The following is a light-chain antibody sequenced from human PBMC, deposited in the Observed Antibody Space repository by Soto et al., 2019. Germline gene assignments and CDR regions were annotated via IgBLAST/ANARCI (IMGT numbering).Light chain of an antibody. CDR2: KAS. CDR1: QSFNNW. J-gene: IGKJ1*01. Sequence: DIQMTQSPSTLSASVGDRVTITCRASQSFNNWLAWYQQKPGKAPKLLIYKASSLQSGVPSRFSGSGSGTEFTLTISSLQPDDFATYYCQQYNTWTFGQVTKVEIK. V-gene: IGKV1-5*03. CDR3: QQYNTWT.